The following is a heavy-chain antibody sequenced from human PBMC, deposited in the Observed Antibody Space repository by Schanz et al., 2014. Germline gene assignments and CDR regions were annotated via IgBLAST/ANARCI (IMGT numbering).Heavy chain of an antibody. Sequence: EVELVESGGGLVKPGGSLRLSCVVSGFTFTNAWMSWVRQAPGKGLEWVGRIKSNTDGGTTDYATPVKGRFTISRDDSKNTLYLQMNSLKSEDTAVYYCTSMATIPRNWFVPWGQGTLVTVSS. CDR1: GFTFTNAW. V-gene: IGHV3-15*01. CDR2: IKSNTDGGTT. J-gene: IGHJ5*02. CDR3: TSMATIPRNWFVP. D-gene: IGHD2-2*02.